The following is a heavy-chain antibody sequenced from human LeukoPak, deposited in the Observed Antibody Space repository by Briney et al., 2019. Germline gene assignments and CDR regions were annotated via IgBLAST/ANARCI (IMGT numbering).Heavy chain of an antibody. CDR2: IYYSGTT. CDR1: GGSISTYY. J-gene: IGHJ4*02. CDR3: ARRSILDY. V-gene: IGHV4-59*08. Sequence: SETLSLTCTVSGGSISTYYWSWIRQPPGRGLEWIGYIYYSGTTSYNPSLKSRVTISVDTSKNQFCLKLSSVTAADTAVYYCARRSILDYWGQGSLVTVSS.